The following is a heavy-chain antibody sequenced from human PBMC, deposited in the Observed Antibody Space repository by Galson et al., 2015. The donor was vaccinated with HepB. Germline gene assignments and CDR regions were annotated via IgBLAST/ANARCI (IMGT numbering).Heavy chain of an antibody. CDR3: TTVRDSSAWYFDL. CDR2: FFYSGST. V-gene: IGHV4-39*02. Sequence: ETLSLTCTVSGGSISRSSYYWGWIRQSPGKGLEWIGSFFYSGSTYYNLSLKSRVTISVDTSKNQFSLKLSSMTAADTAVYYCTTVRDSSAWYFDLWGRGTLVTVSS. D-gene: IGHD3-22*01. CDR1: GGSISRSSYY. J-gene: IGHJ2*01.